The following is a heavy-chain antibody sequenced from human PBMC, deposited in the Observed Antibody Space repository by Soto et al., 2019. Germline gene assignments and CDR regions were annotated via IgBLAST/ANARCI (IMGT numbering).Heavy chain of an antibody. D-gene: IGHD1-26*01. J-gene: IGHJ6*02. CDR3: AKGGPSGSYYYHYAMDV. Sequence: EVQLLESGGGLVQPGGSLRLSCAASGFTFSTYAMSWVRQAPGTGLEWVSGISGSGGSRYYADSVKGRFTISRNISKSTLYRQMNSLRAEETAVYYCAKGGPSGSYYYHYAMDVWGQGTTVTVSS. CDR1: GFTFSTYA. V-gene: IGHV3-23*01. CDR2: ISGSGGSR.